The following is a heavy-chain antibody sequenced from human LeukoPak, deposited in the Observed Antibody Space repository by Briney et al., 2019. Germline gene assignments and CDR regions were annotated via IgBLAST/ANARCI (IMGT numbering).Heavy chain of an antibody. CDR3: ARDCGDPPYVAFDI. V-gene: IGHV3-23*01. Sequence: GGSLRLSCAASGFTLSSYGMSWVRQAPGKGLEWVSRISDSGEYIRYADSVKGRFTVSRDNSKNTLSLQLNSLRVEDRAVYYCARDCGDPPYVAFDIWGQGTMVTVSS. CDR1: GFTLSSYG. J-gene: IGHJ3*02. CDR2: ISDSGEYI. D-gene: IGHD2-21*01.